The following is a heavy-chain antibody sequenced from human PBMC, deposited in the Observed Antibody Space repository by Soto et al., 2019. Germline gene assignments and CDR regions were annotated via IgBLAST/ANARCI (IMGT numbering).Heavy chain of an antibody. V-gene: IGHV3-23*01. J-gene: IGHJ4*02. CDR3: VTAVRTRLDN. Sequence: PGGSLRLSCSASGFTFRLYAMTWVRQAPGKGLEWVSRISASGDDTSYADSVRGRFTISRDNSKNTLSLQMNGLRVDDTAVYYCVTAVRTRLDNWGPGTLVTVSS. CDR1: GFTFRLYA. CDR2: ISASGDDT. D-gene: IGHD3-10*01.